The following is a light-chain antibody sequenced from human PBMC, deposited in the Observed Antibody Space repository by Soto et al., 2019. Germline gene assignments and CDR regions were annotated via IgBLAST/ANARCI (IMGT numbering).Light chain of an antibody. J-gene: IGKJ1*01. CDR3: MQGTHRPST. CDR2: KVS. Sequence: DVVVTQSPLSLPVTLGQPASISCKSSQSFVHIYGNTYLSWFQQRPGQSTGRLIYKVSNRYSGVPDRVSGSGSDTEFTLKISRVEDEDVGVYYCMQGTHRPSTFGQGTKVEIQ. V-gene: IGKV2-30*02. CDR1: QSFVHIYGNTY.